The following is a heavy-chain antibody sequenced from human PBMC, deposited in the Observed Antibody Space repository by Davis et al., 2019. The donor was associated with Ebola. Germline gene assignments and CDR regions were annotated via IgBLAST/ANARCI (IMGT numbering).Heavy chain of an antibody. CDR1: GYPFTDFA. CDR2: ITTNTASP. CDR3: ARGMGELALN. Sequence: ASVKVSCKASGYPFTDFAINWLRQAPGQRFEWLRWITTNTASPTYARGFSERFVFSLDTSVDTAFLQINNLRAEDTAIYYCARGMGELALNWGQGTLVTVSS. V-gene: IGHV7-4-1*02. J-gene: IGHJ4*02. D-gene: IGHD3-16*01.